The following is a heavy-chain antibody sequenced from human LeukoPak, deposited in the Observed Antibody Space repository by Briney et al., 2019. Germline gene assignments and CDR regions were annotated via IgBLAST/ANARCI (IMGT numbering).Heavy chain of an antibody. Sequence: PGGSLRLSCAASGFIFADYTMRWVRQAPGKGLEWVCLINWDGVSTYYAGSVKSRSTISKDNRKNPLYQKMNSKSTEDTALYYCAKGDVDSPMNFYHWGQGTLVTVSS. CDR1: GFIFADYT. CDR3: AKGDVDSPMNFYH. V-gene: IGHV3-43*01. J-gene: IGHJ5*02. D-gene: IGHD5-18*01. CDR2: INWDGVST.